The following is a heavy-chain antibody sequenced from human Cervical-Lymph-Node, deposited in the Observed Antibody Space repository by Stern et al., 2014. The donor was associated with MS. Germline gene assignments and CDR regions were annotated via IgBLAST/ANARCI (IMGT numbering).Heavy chain of an antibody. CDR1: GYSFTANW. J-gene: IGHJ4*02. CDR2: IYPGDSAT. Sequence: VQLVQSGAEVKKPGESLKISCKGSGYSFTANWIAWVRQMPGQGLEWMGIIYPGDSATRYSPSFKGQVTISADKSISTAYLQWSSLKASDTAMYYGARDYGDYAFDYWGQGTLVTVSS. CDR3: ARDYGDYAFDY. V-gene: IGHV5-51*01. D-gene: IGHD4-17*01.